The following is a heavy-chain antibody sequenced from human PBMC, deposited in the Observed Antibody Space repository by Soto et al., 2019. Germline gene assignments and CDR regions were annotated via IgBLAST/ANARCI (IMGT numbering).Heavy chain of an antibody. D-gene: IGHD2-2*01. J-gene: IGHJ4*02. CDR2: IYWDDDK. V-gene: IGHV2-5*02. Sequence: QITLKESGPTLVKPTQTLTLTCTFSGFSLSTSGVGVGWIRQPPGKALEWLALIYWDDDKRYSPSLKSRLTITKDTSKNQVVLTMTNMDPVDTATYYCARHCSSTSCYAFDYWGQVTLVTVSS. CDR3: ARHCSSTSCYAFDY. CDR1: GFSLSTSGVG.